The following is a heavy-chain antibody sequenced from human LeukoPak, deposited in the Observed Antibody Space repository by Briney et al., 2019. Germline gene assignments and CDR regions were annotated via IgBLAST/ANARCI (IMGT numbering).Heavy chain of an antibody. CDR2: ISLSGRT. V-gene: IGHV4-4*02. J-gene: IGHJ4*02. CDR1: GGSISRTNW. Sequence: PSGTLSLTCDVSGGSISRTNWGSWVRQSPGQGLEWIGEISLSGRTNYNPSLQSRVTMSLDESKNQLSLDLASVTAADTAVYYCSREGGAFSPFGYWGQGTLVTVHS. CDR3: SREGGAFSPFGY. D-gene: IGHD1-26*01.